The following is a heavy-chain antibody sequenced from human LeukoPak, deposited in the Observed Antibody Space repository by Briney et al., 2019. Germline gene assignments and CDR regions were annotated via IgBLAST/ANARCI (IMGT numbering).Heavy chain of an antibody. Sequence: PAGSLLRFSSAAAFFIFSNYFMSGGPAPGEGLEWVFAIYSGGSTYYSYSVKGRFTISRDNSKNTLYLQMNSLRTEDAAAYYYCVMIVVVPLSFDRWERGRIVTVSS. J-gene: IGHJ3*02. CDR1: AFFIFSNY. D-gene: IGHD3-22*01. CDR2: IYSGGST. V-gene: IGHV3-53*01. CDR3: CVMIVVVPLSFDR.